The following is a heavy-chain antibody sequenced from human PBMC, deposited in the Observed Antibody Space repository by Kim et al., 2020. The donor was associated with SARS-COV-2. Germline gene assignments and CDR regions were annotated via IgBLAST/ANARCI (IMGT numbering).Heavy chain of an antibody. V-gene: IGHV3-33*06. CDR3: AKDLYYGDYVPLYYYYYYGMDV. J-gene: IGHJ6*02. CDR2: IWYDGSNK. D-gene: IGHD4-17*01. CDR1: GFTFSSYG. Sequence: GGSLRLSCAASGFTFSSYGMHWVRQAPGKGLEWVAVIWYDGSNKYYADSVKGRFTISRDNSKNTLYLQMNSLRAEDTVVYYCAKDLYYGDYVPLYYYYYYGMDVWGQGTTVTVSS.